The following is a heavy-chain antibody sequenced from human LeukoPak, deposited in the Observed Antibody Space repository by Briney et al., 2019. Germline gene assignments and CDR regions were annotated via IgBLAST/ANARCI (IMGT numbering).Heavy chain of an antibody. CDR1: GFTLTNYD. CDR3: VRDGKGVAISVNFWFDP. Sequence: ASVKVSCKASGFTLTNYDINWVRQAPGQGLEWMGWMNPINGNTGYARKFQGRVTMTRDTSISTAYMELRSLTSEDTAIYYCVRDGKGVAISVNFWFDPWGQGTLVTVSS. CDR2: MNPINGNT. V-gene: IGHV1-8*01. J-gene: IGHJ5*02. D-gene: IGHD3-10*01.